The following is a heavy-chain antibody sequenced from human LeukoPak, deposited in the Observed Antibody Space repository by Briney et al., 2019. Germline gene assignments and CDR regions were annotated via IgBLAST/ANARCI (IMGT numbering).Heavy chain of an antibody. CDR1: GFTFTDYF. D-gene: IGHD6-6*01. CDR3: ARSSDSSSLQYFQH. CDR2: ISISGSTI. V-gene: IGHV3-11*01. J-gene: IGHJ1*01. Sequence: PGGSLRLSCAASGFTFTDYFMNWIRQAPGKGLEWVSSISISGSTIYYADSVKGRFTISRDNAKNSLYLRMNSLRAEDTAVYYCARSSDSSSLQYFQHWGQGTLVTVSS.